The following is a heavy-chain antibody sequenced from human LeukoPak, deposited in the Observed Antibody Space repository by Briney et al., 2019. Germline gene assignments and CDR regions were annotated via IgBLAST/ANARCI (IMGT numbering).Heavy chain of an antibody. Sequence: SETLSLTCTVSGGSISSYYWSWIRQPPGKGLEWIGNIYYSGSTNYNPSLKSRVTISIDTSKNHFSLKLTSVTAADTAVYYCARDHWQQLSRWFDPWGQGTLVTVSS. CDR2: IYYSGST. J-gene: IGHJ5*02. V-gene: IGHV4-59*12. CDR3: ARDHWQQLSRWFDP. CDR1: GGSISSYY. D-gene: IGHD6-13*01.